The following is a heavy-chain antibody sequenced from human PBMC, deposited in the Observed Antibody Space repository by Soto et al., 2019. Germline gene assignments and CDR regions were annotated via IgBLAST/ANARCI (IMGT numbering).Heavy chain of an antibody. J-gene: IGHJ4*02. CDR1: GGSISSGSYY. CDR2: IYYSGST. CDR3: ARANPAVAGRTFDY. Sequence: QVQLQESGPGLVKPSETLSLTCTVSGGSISSGSYYWSWIRQHPGKGLEWIGYIYYSGSTYYNPSRKGGLIISLDTSNHQFSLKLSSVTAADTAVYYCARANPAVAGRTFDYWGQGTLVTVSS. D-gene: IGHD6-19*01. V-gene: IGHV4-31*03.